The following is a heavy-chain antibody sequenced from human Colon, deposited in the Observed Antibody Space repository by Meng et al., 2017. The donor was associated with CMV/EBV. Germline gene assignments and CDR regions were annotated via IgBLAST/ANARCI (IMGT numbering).Heavy chain of an antibody. CDR2: IHHSGNT. CDR3: AREWGISYCGTTSVCYASVNPFDL. V-gene: IGHV4-4*01. CDR1: KW. J-gene: IGHJ4*02. Sequence: KWCVLVRQSPGKGLEWIGEIHHSGNTNYNPSLKSRVTISMDMSKNQFSLNLRSVTAADTAVYFCAREWGISYCGTTSVCYASVNPFDLWGQGILVTVSS. D-gene: IGHD2-2*01.